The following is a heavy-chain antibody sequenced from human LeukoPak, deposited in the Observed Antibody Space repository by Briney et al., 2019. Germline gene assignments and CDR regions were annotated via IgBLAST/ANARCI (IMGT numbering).Heavy chain of an antibody. Sequence: GESLKISCKGSGYSFIHFWIGWVRQMPGKGPEWMGIIYPGDSDTRYSPSFQGQVTISADKSISTAYLQWSSLKASDTAMYYCASRINDAFDIWGQGTMVTVSS. J-gene: IGHJ3*02. V-gene: IGHV5-51*01. CDR2: IYPGDSDT. CDR3: ASRINDAFDI. CDR1: GYSFIHFW.